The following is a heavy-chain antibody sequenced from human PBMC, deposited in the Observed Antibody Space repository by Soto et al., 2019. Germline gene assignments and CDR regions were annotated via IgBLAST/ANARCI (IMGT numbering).Heavy chain of an antibody. Sequence: GGSLRLSCEGSGFTFSDYYISWIRQAPGKVLEWISYSSNSGTFSRYADSVKGRFSISRDNTKNLLYLQMNSLRAEDTAVYYCARSGDNYNRLDYWGQGTPVNVSS. CDR2: SSNSGTFS. J-gene: IGHJ4*02. CDR1: GFTFSDYY. V-gene: IGHV3-11*06. D-gene: IGHD1-1*01. CDR3: ARSGDNYNRLDY.